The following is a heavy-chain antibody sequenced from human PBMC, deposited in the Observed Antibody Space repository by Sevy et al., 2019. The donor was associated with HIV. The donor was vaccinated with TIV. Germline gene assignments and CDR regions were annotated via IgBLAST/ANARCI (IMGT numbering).Heavy chain of an antibody. CDR1: GYTFTRYG. V-gene: IGHV1-18*01. D-gene: IGHD3-22*01. CDR3: ARDRNNYDSSGYPKGMDV. J-gene: IGHJ6*02. Sequence: ASVKVSCKASGYTFTRYGXXXXXXXPGQGLEWMGWTSAYNGNTNYAQKVQGRVTMTTDMSTSTAYMELRSLKSDDTAMYYCARDRNNYDSSGYPKGMDVWGQGTTVTVSS. CDR2: TSAYNGNT.